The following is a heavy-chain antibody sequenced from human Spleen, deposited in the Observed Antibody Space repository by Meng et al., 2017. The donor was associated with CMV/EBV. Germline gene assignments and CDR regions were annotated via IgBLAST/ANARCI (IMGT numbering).Heavy chain of an antibody. D-gene: IGHD5-18*01. CDR2: TRYDESYK. Sequence: GGSLRLSCAASGFTFINYDMHWVRQAPGKGLEWVTFTRYDESYKFYADSVKGRFTISRDNSKNTLYLQMNSLRAEDTAVYYCARSSGYSYGANAFDIWGQGTMVTVSS. J-gene: IGHJ3*02. V-gene: IGHV3-30*02. CDR3: ARSSGYSYGANAFDI. CDR1: GFTFINYD.